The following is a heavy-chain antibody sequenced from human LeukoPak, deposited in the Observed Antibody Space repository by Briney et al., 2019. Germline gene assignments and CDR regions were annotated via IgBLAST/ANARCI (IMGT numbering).Heavy chain of an antibody. D-gene: IGHD1-26*01. V-gene: IGHV4-30-2*01. CDR1: GGSISSGGYY. CDR2: IYHSGST. J-gene: IGHJ4*02. Sequence: PSQTLSLTCTVSGGSISSGGYYWSWIRQPPGKGLEWIGYIYHSGSTYYNPSLKSRVTISVDRSKNQFSLKLSSVTAADTAVYYCARTVGATDVLSFDYWGQGTLVTVSS. CDR3: ARTVGATDVLSFDY.